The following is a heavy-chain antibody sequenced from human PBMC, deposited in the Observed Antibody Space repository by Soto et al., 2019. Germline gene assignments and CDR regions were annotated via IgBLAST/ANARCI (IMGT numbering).Heavy chain of an antibody. D-gene: IGHD5-18*01. CDR2: IVVGSGNT. J-gene: IGHJ4*02. V-gene: IGHV1-58*02. CDR1: GFTFTSSA. CDR3: ARSREYSYGSLYYFDY. Sequence: GASVKVSCKASGFTFTSSAMQWVRQARGQRLEWIGWIVVGSGNTNYAQKFQERVTITRDMSTSTAYMELSSLRSEDTAVYYCARSREYSYGSLYYFDYWGQGTLVTVSS.